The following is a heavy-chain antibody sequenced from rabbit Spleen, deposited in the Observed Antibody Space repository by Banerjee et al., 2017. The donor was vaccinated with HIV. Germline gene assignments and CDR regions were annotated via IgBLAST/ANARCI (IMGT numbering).Heavy chain of an antibody. CDR1: GFSFSSNDY. CDR3: ARERKQAGYVGFGIAFGPYGMDL. CDR2: IAGSSSGFT. D-gene: IGHD4-2*01. Sequence: QSLEESGGDLVKPGASLTLTCTASGFSFSSNDYMCWVRQAPGKGLEWISCIAGSSSGFTYSATWAKGRFTISKTSSTTVTLQMTSLTAADTATYFCARERKQAGYVGFGIAFGPYGMDLWGPGTLVTVS. V-gene: IGHV1S40*01. J-gene: IGHJ6*01.